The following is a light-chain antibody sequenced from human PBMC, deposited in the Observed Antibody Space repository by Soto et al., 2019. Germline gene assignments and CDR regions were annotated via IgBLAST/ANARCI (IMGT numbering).Light chain of an antibody. CDR2: DAS. J-gene: IGKJ2*01. CDR3: QQSYSTPRT. V-gene: IGKV1-39*01. Sequence: DIQMTQSPSSLSASVGDRVTITCRASQSISSYLNWYQQKPGKAPKVLIYDASSLQSGVPSRFSGSGFGTDFTLTISSLQPEDFATYYCQQSYSTPRTFGQGTKLEI. CDR1: QSISSY.